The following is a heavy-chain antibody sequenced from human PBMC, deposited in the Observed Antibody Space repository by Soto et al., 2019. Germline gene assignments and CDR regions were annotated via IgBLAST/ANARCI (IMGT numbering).Heavy chain of an antibody. CDR1: GGSISSSAYY. CDR2: IYYSGTT. V-gene: IGHV4-39*01. D-gene: IGHD1-26*01. Sequence: PSETLSLTCTVSGGSISSSAYYWGWIRQPPGKGLEWIGSIYYSGTTFYVPSLKSRLFMSVDMSKNQFSLRLRSVTATDTAVYYCARQARGATYSDFDYWGQGTLVTVSS. J-gene: IGHJ4*02. CDR3: ARQARGATYSDFDY.